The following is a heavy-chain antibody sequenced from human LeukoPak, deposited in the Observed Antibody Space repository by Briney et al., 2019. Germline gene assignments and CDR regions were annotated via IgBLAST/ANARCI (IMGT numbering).Heavy chain of an antibody. CDR3: ARGWRTLTEYSSSAYLGYFDY. Sequence: ASVRVSCKASGYTFTSYYMHWVRQAPGQGLEWMGLINPSGGSTNYAQTFQGRVTITRDMSTSTVYMELNSLRSEDTAVYYCARGWRTLTEYSSSAYLGYFDYWGQGTLVTVSS. CDR1: GYTFTSYY. V-gene: IGHV1-46*01. D-gene: IGHD6-6*01. CDR2: INPSGGST. J-gene: IGHJ4*02.